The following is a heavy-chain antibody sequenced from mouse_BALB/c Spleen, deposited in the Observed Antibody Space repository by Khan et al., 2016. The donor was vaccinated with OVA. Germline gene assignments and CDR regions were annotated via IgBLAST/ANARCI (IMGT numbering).Heavy chain of an antibody. J-gene: IGHJ2*01. CDR3: ARSGYGSLVY. CDR2: IYPGSGST. D-gene: IGHD1-1*01. Sequence: QVQLQQSGPVLVKPGASVKMSCQASGYTFTNYIINWVRQRTGQGLEWIGQIYPGSGSTYYNETLKGKATLTADKSSNTAYMQHGSLTSEDSAVYFCARSGYGSLVYWGQGTTLTVSS. CDR1: GYTFTNYI. V-gene: IGHV1-77*01.